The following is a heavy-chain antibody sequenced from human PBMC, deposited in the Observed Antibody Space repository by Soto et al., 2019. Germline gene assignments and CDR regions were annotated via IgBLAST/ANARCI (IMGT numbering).Heavy chain of an antibody. D-gene: IGHD2-15*01. CDR1: GFTFSSYG. V-gene: IGHV3-30*18. CDR3: AKCHEDGWHYGMDV. J-gene: IGHJ6*02. Sequence: QVQLVESGGGVVQPGRSLRLSCAASGFTFSSYGMHWVRQAPGKGLEWVAVISYDGSNKYYADSVKGRFTISRDNSKNTLDLQMNSLRAEDTAVYYCAKCHEDGWHYGMDVWGQGTTVTVSS. CDR2: ISYDGSNK.